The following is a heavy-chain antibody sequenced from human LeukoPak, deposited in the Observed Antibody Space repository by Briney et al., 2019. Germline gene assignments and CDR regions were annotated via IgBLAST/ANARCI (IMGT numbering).Heavy chain of an antibody. CDR2: IIPIFGAA. V-gene: IGHV1-69*05. CDR1: GGTFSSYA. D-gene: IGHD6-19*01. CDR3: ARGAVAGTYYYYYMDV. J-gene: IGHJ6*03. Sequence: SVKVSCKASGGTFSSYAISWVRQAPGQGLEWMGGIIPIFGAANYAQKFQGRVTITTDESTSTAYMELSSLRSEDTAVYYCARGAVAGTYYYYYMDVWGKGTTVTVSS.